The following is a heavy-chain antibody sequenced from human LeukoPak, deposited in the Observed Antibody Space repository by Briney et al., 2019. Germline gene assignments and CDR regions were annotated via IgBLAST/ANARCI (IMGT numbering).Heavy chain of an antibody. CDR1: GFTFSSYS. CDR3: ARDAYGSSWNWRSDYYYGMDV. J-gene: IGHJ6*02. V-gene: IGHV3-21*01. CDR2: ISSSSSYI. D-gene: IGHD6-13*01. Sequence: PGGSLRLSCAASGFTFSSYSMNWVRQAPVKGLEWVSSISSSSSYIYYADSVKGRFTISRDNAKNSLYLQMNSLRAEDTAVYYCARDAYGSSWNWRSDYYYGMDVWGQGTTVTVSS.